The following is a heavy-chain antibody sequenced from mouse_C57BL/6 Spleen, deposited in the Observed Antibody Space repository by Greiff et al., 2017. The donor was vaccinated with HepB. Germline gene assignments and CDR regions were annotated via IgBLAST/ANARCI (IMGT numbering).Heavy chain of an antibody. Sequence: VQLVESGAELARPGASVKLSCKASGYTFTSYGISWVKQRTGQGLEWIGEIYPRSGNTYYNEKFKGKTTLTADKSSSTAYMELRSLTSEDSAVYFCARSVAATDAMDYWGQGTSVTVSS. CDR3: ARSVAATDAMDY. D-gene: IGHD1-1*01. J-gene: IGHJ4*01. CDR1: GYTFTSYG. CDR2: IYPRSGNT. V-gene: IGHV1-81*01.